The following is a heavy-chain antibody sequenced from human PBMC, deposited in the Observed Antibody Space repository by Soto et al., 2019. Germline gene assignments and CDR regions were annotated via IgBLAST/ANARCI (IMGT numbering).Heavy chain of an antibody. V-gene: IGHV1-46*01. Sequence: ASVKVSCKTSGFTFSKYYMHWLRQVPGQGLEWVGVINPSGRTTSYAQKFLGRVTVTGDASTATVYLELNSLRSGDTAVYYCARDLDVTTVTTSFDSWGQGTLVTVSS. CDR2: INPSGRTT. CDR1: GFTFSKYY. CDR3: ARDLDVTTVTTSFDS. D-gene: IGHD4-17*01. J-gene: IGHJ4*02.